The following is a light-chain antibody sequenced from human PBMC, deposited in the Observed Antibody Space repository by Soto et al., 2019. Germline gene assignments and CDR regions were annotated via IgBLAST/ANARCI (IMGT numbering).Light chain of an antibody. CDR1: ESVNNK. V-gene: IGKV3-15*01. J-gene: IGKJ5*01. CDR3: HQYNNWFPFT. Sequence: EVVLTQSPATLSVSPGERATLSCRASESVNNKFGWYQQKPGQAPRLLIYRASTRATGIPARFSGSGSGTEFTLTISSLQSEDSAVYYCHQYNNWFPFTFGQGTRLEIK. CDR2: RAS.